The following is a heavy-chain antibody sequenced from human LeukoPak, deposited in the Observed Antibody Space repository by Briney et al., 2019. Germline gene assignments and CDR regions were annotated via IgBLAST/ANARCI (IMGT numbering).Heavy chain of an antibody. D-gene: IGHD3-10*01. CDR2: INHSGST. CDR3: ARGDYGSGREY. Sequence: ASETLSLNCAVYGGSFSGYYWSWIRQPPGKGLEWIGEINHSGSTNYNPSLKSRVTISVDTSKNQFSLKLSSVTAADTAVYYCARGDYGSGREYWGQGTLVTVSS. CDR1: GGSFSGYY. J-gene: IGHJ4*02. V-gene: IGHV4-34*01.